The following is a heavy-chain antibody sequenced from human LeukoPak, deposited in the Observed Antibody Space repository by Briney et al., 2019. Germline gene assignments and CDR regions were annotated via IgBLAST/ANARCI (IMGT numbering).Heavy chain of an antibody. Sequence: GESLKISCKGSGYSSASYWIGWVRQMPGKGLEWMGIIYPGDSDTRYSPSFQGQVTISADKSISTAYLPWSSLKASDTAMYYCARHIAVAYYYYGMDVWGPGTTVTVSS. V-gene: IGHV5-51*01. CDR1: GYSSASYW. CDR2: IYPGDSDT. D-gene: IGHD6-19*01. CDR3: ARHIAVAYYYYGMDV. J-gene: IGHJ6*02.